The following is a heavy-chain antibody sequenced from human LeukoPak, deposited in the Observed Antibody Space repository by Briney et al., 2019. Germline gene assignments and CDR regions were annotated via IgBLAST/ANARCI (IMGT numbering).Heavy chain of an antibody. D-gene: IGHD2-2*01. CDR2: ISSSSSYI. CDR1: GLPFSSYS. CDR3: ARGRYCSSTSCPRKHFDY. Sequence: SGGSLRLSCAASGLPFSSYSMNWVRQAPGKGLEWVSSISSSSSYIYYADSVKGRFTISRDNAKNSLYLQMNSLRAEDTAVYYCARGRYCSSTSCPRKHFDYWGQGTLVTVSS. J-gene: IGHJ4*02. V-gene: IGHV3-21*01.